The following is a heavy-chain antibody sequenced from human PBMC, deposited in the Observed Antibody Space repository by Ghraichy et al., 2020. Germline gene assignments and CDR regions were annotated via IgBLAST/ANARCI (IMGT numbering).Heavy chain of an antibody. J-gene: IGHJ4*02. Sequence: GGSLRLSCAASGFTFSGYTMNWVRQAPGKGLEWVSSIGRSSTFVYYADSVQGRFTISRDTAGNSLYLQMKSLRVEDTAVYYCARDFTVYGIGWYPAFDYWGQGTLVTVSS. CDR3: ARDFTVYGIGWYPAFDY. V-gene: IGHV3-21*01. CDR1: GFTFSGYT. CDR2: IGRSSTFV. D-gene: IGHD6-19*01.